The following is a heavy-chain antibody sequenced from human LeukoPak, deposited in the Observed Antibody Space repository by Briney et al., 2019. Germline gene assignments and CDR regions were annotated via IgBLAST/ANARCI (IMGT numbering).Heavy chain of an antibody. V-gene: IGHV3-48*03. D-gene: IGHD5-12*01. Sequence: GGSLRLSCAPSGFSVGSYEMNWVRQALGKGLEWLSNIGPGDRTLYNADTVQGRFTISRDNAKNSVYLQMSSLRAEDTGVYYCAREGIAGPSGYDAFDIWGQGTVVTVSS. CDR3: AREGIAGPSGYDAFDI. J-gene: IGHJ3*02. CDR2: IGPGDRTL. CDR1: GFSVGSYE.